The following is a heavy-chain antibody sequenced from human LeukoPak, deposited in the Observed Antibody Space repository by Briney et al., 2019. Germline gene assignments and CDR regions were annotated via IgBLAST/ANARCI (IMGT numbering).Heavy chain of an antibody. J-gene: IGHJ4*02. CDR1: GGSISSGGYY. CDR3: ARVEALLWFGELKSGTFDY. CDR2: IYYSGST. V-gene: IGHV4-31*03. D-gene: IGHD3-10*01. Sequence: SETLSLTCTVSGGSISSGGYYWSWIRQHPRKGLEWIGYIYYSGSTYYNPSLKSRVTISVDTSKNQFSLKLSSVTAADTAVYYCARVEALLWFGELKSGTFDYWGQGTLVPVSS.